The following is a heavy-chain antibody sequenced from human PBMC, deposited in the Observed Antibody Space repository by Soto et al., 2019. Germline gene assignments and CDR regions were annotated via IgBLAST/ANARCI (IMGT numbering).Heavy chain of an antibody. J-gene: IGHJ4*02. D-gene: IGHD3-3*01. CDR1: GYSISSGYY. V-gene: IGHV4-38-2*01. CDR3: ARARSTLEVLRFLERPPYYFDY. CDR2: IYHGGST. Sequence: PSETLSLTCAVSGYSISSGYYWGWLRQPPGKGLEWIGSIYHGGSTYYNPSLNSRVTLSVDTSKNQFSLKLSSVTAADTAVYYCARARSTLEVLRFLERPPYYFDYWGQGTLVTVSS.